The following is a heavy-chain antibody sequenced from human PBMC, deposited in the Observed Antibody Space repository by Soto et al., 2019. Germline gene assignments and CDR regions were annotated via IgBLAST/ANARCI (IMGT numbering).Heavy chain of an antibody. V-gene: IGHV3-30-3*01. J-gene: IGHJ6*02. D-gene: IGHD3-3*01. Sequence: QVQLVESGGGVVQPGRSLRLTCAASGFTFSSYAMHWVRQAPGKGLEWVSVISYDGSNKYYADSVKGRFTISRDNSKNTPYLLMNSLRAEDTAVYYCARETPEYDFWSVYRPYGMDVWGQGTTVTVSS. CDR1: GFTFSSYA. CDR2: ISYDGSNK. CDR3: ARETPEYDFWSVYRPYGMDV.